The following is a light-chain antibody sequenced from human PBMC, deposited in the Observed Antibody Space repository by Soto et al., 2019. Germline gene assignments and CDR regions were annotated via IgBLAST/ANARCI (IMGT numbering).Light chain of an antibody. V-gene: IGKV3-20*01. CDR3: QQYGRSPT. Sequence: EIVLTQSPGTLSLSPGERATLSCRASQSVNNNYVAWYQQKPGQAPRLLIFRASNKATGIPDRFSGSGSGTDFTLTISRLEPEDFVVYYCQQYGRSPTFGQGTKVDIK. J-gene: IGKJ1*01. CDR1: QSVNNNY. CDR2: RAS.